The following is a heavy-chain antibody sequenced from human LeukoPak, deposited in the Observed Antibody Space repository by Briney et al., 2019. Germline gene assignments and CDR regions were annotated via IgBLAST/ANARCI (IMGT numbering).Heavy chain of an antibody. J-gene: IGHJ3*02. D-gene: IGHD4-17*01. Sequence: GGSLRLSCAASGFTFSTYSMNWVRQAPGKGLEWVSSITSSSNYIYYADSMKGRFTISRDNAKNSLYLQMNSLRAEDTAVYYCAQPSTTSGDLGDAFDIWGQGTMVTVSS. CDR3: AQPSTTSGDLGDAFDI. CDR1: GFTFSTYS. CDR2: ITSSSNYI. V-gene: IGHV3-21*01.